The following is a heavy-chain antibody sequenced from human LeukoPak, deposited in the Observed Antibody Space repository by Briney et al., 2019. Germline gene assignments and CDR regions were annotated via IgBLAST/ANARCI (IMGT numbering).Heavy chain of an antibody. CDR3: AKCSGGSYDNWFDP. D-gene: IGHD2-15*01. V-gene: IGHV3-74*01. CDR2: ITQDGSET. J-gene: IGHJ5*02. CDR1: GITFSNYW. Sequence: QPGGSLRLSCAASGITFSNYWMHWVRQAPGKGLVWVSHITQDGSETFYADSVKGRFTISRDNSKNTLYLQMNSLRAEDTAVYYCAKCSGGSYDNWFDPWGQGTLVTVSS.